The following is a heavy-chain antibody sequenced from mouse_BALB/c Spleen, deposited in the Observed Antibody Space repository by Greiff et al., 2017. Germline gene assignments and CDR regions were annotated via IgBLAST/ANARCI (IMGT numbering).Heavy chain of an antibody. Sequence: VQRVESGPGLVAPSQSLSITCTVSGFSLTSYGVHWVRQPPGKGLEWLGVIWAGGSTNYNSALMSRLSISKDNSKSQVFLKMNSLQTDDTAMYYCARDRVSSGYDYAMDYWGQGTSVTVSS. V-gene: IGHV2-9*02. CDR2: IWAGGST. CDR1: GFSLTSYG. CDR3: ARDRVSSGYDYAMDY. J-gene: IGHJ4*01. D-gene: IGHD3-1*01.